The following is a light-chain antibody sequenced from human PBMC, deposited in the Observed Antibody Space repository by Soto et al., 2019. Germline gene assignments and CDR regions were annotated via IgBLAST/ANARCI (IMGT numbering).Light chain of an antibody. CDR3: LLCYGGAQLV. CDR1: TGAVTSGNY. V-gene: IGLV7-43*01. J-gene: IGLJ3*02. CDR2: TTN. Sequence: QAVVTQEPSLTVSPGGTVTLTCASSTGAVTSGNYPSWFQQKPGQTPRTLIYTTNSRHSWTPARFSGSLLGGKAALTLSGVQPEDEAEYYCLLCYGGAQLVFGGGTQLTVL.